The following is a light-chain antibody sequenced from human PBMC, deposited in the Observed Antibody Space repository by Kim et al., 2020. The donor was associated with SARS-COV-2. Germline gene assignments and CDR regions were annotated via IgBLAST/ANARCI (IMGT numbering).Light chain of an antibody. V-gene: IGLV2-23*02. Sequence: QSALTQPASVSGSPGQSITISCTGTNNDVGLYDLVSWYQQHPGKAPKLIIYEVSKRPSGVSDRFSGSKSDNTASLTISGLQAEDEAEYYCYSYAQCTTANWVFGGGTQLTVL. J-gene: IGLJ3*02. CDR3: YSYAQCTTANWV. CDR2: EVS. CDR1: NNDVGLYDL.